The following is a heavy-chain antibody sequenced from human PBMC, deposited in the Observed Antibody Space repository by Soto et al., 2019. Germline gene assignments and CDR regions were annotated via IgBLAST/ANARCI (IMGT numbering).Heavy chain of an antibody. CDR3: AREKRFLETTIYGMDV. V-gene: IGHV3-21*01. D-gene: IGHD3-3*01. Sequence: GGSPRLSCAASGFTFSSYSMNWVRQAPGKGLEWVSSISSSSSYIYYADSVKGRFTISRDNAKNSLYLQMNSLRAEDTAVYYCAREKRFLETTIYGMDVWGQGTTVTVSS. CDR1: GFTFSSYS. J-gene: IGHJ6*02. CDR2: ISSSSSYI.